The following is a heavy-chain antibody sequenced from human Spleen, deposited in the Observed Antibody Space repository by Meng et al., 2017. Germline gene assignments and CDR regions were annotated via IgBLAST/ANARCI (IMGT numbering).Heavy chain of an antibody. CDR2: INWNGGSI. Sequence: GGSLRLSCAASGFTFDDYGMTWVRQAPGKGLEWVSTINWNGGSIGYADSVRGRFTISRDNAKNSLYLQMNSLRAEDTALYYCAKVRSSGWYYFDYWGQGTLVTVSS. CDR1: GFTFDDYG. J-gene: IGHJ4*02. D-gene: IGHD6-19*01. CDR3: AKVRSSGWYYFDY. V-gene: IGHV3-20*04.